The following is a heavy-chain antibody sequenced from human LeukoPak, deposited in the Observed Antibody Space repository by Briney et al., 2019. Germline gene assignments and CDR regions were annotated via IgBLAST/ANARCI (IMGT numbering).Heavy chain of an antibody. CDR1: GGTLSSYA. CDR2: IIPILGIA. D-gene: IGHD3-3*01. CDR3: AREAPIFGEYYYYYYGMDV. Sequence: GASVKVSCKASGGTLSSYAISWVRQAPGQGLEWMGRIIPILGIANYAQKFQGRVTITADKSTSTAYMELSSLRSEDTAVYYCAREAPIFGEYYYYYYGMDVWGQGTTVTVSS. J-gene: IGHJ6*02. V-gene: IGHV1-69*04.